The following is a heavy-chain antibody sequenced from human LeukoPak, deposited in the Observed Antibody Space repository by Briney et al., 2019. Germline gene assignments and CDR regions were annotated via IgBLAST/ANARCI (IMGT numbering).Heavy chain of an antibody. CDR1: GFSTSSYW. CDR3: VRHAYYVFDI. Sequence: SGGSLRLSCEASGFSTSSYWMTWVRQAPGKGLEWVANIKKQGSEKYYVDSVKGRFTIARDNAKNSLYLQMNNLRAEDTAMYYCVRHAYYVFDIWGQGTMVTVSS. D-gene: IGHD3-10*01. J-gene: IGHJ3*02. V-gene: IGHV3-7*01. CDR2: IKKQGSEK.